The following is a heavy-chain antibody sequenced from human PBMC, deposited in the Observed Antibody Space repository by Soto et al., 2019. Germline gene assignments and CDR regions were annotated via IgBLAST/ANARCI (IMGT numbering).Heavy chain of an antibody. Sequence: SDTLSLTCTFSAGSISSGDHYWNWIRQPQGKGLESIGHIYCSGSTYSNPALKSRVTISVDASKSQFSLKLRSATAADTAVYYCVCAPSYYYYDYGMDVWGQATTVTVSS. J-gene: IGHJ6*02. CDR1: AGSISSGDHY. CDR3: VCAPSYYYYDYGMDV. V-gene: IGHV4-30-4*02. CDR2: IYCSGST.